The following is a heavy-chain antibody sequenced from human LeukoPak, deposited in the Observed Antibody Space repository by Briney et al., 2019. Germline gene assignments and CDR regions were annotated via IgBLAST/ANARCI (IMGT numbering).Heavy chain of an antibody. J-gene: IGHJ3*02. D-gene: IGHD3-10*01. CDR3: AKDRVYYYGSGSSAAFDI. CDR1: GFHFSSYA. Sequence: GGSLRLSCAASGFHFSSYAMSWVRPAPGKGLEGDSAIIGNGDNTHYLDFVQGRFHIFRDNSKHKLHLQMNSLRAEDTAVYYCAKDRVYYYGSGSSAAFDIWGQGTRVTVSS. CDR2: IIGNGDNT. V-gene: IGHV3-23*01.